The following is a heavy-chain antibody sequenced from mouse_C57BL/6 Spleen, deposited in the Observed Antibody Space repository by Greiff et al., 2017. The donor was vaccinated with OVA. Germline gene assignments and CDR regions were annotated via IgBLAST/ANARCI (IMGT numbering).Heavy chain of an antibody. Sequence: EVQLVESGGGLVKPGGSLKLSCAASGFTFSSYAMSWVRQTPEKRLEWVATISDGGSYTYYPDNVKGRFTISRDNAKNNLYLQMSHLKSEDTAMYYCARGGYDAYYFDYWGQGTTLTVSS. CDR1: GFTFSSYA. CDR3: ARGGYDAYYFDY. CDR2: ISDGGSYT. V-gene: IGHV5-4*01. D-gene: IGHD2-2*01. J-gene: IGHJ2*01.